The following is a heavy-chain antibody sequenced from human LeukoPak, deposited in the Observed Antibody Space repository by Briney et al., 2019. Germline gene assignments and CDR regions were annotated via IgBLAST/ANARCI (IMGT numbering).Heavy chain of an antibody. D-gene: IGHD2-15*01. CDR3: ARGYCSGGSCYDAFDI. J-gene: IGHJ3*02. CDR2: VYYNGNT. CDR1: GVSVTRGAYY. V-gene: IGHV4-30-2*01. Sequence: SQTLSLTCTVSGVSVTRGAYYWTWIRQPPGKGLEWIGHVYYNGNTDYNPSLKSRVAMSVDKSNNQFSLKLSFVTAADTAVYYCARGYCSGGSCYDAFDIWGQGTMVTVSS.